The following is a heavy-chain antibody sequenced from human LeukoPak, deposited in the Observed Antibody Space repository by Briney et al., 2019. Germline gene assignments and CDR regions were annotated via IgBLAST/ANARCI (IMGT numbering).Heavy chain of an antibody. CDR2: ISSSGTTI. V-gene: IGHV3-11*04. CDR1: GFTVSSNY. D-gene: IGHD1-26*01. CDR3: AREEGGSYVHFDY. J-gene: IGHJ4*02. Sequence: PGGSLRLSCAASGFTVSSNYMSWVRQAPGKGLEWVSYISSSGTTIYYADSVKGRFTISRDNAKNSLYLQMNSLRAEDTAVYYCAREEGGSYVHFDYWGQGTLVTVSS.